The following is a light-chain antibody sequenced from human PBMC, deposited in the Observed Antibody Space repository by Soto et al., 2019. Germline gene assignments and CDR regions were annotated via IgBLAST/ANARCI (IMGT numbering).Light chain of an antibody. CDR1: QSISSW. CDR2: DAS. CDR3: QQYDNLPWA. V-gene: IGKV1-33*01. J-gene: IGKJ3*01. Sequence: DIQMTQSPSTLSASVGDRVTITCRASQSISSWLAWYQQKPGKAPKLLIYDASNLETGVPSRFSGSGSGTDFTFTISSLQPEDIATYYCQQYDNLPWAFGPGTKVDIK.